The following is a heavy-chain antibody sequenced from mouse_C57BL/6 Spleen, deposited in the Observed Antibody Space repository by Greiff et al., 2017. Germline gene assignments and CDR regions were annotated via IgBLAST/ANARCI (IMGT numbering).Heavy chain of an antibody. Sequence: LVESGAELARPGASVKLSCKASGYTFTSYGISWVKQRTGQGLEWIGEIYPRSGNTYYNEKFKGKATLTADKSSSTAYMELRSLTSEDSAVYFCARYLLPYAMDYWGQGTSVTVSS. J-gene: IGHJ4*01. CDR1: GYTFTSYG. V-gene: IGHV1-81*01. CDR2: IYPRSGNT. CDR3: ARYLLPYAMDY. D-gene: IGHD1-1*01.